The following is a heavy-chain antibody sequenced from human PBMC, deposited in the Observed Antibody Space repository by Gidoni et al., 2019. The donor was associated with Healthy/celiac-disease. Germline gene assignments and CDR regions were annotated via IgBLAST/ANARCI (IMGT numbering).Heavy chain of an antibody. J-gene: IGHJ4*02. CDR2: INPSGVST. CDR1: GYTFTSYY. CDR3: ARTPPAGYYDSSGPRPPSGVYFDY. V-gene: IGHV1-46*03. Sequence: QVQLVQSGAEVKKPGASVKVSCKASGYTFTSYYMHWVRQAPGQGLEWMGIINPSGVSTSYAQKFQGRVTMTRDTSTSTVYMELSSLRSEDTAVYYCARTPPAGYYDSSGPRPPSGVYFDYWGQGTLVTVSS. D-gene: IGHD3-22*01.